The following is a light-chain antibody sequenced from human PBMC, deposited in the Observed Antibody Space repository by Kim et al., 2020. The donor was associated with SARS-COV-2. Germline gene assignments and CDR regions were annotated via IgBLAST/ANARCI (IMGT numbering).Light chain of an antibody. CDR2: GNS. CDR3: QSYDSSLSGWV. J-gene: IGLJ3*02. V-gene: IGLV1-40*01. Sequence: VTVACTGSSSNRGAGYDVHWYRNRPGPATQLLICGNSSRPSGVPDRFSGSKAGTSASLAITWLQAEDEADYYCQSYDSSLSGWVFGGGTKLTVL. CDR1: SSNRGAGYD.